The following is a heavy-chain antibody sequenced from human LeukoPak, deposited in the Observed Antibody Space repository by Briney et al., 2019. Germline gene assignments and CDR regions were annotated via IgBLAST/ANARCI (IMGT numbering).Heavy chain of an antibody. D-gene: IGHD2-15*01. V-gene: IGHV4-59*01. CDR3: ARDGRYCSGGSCYRTFDI. Sequence: SETLSLTCTVSGGSISSYYWSWIRQPPGKGLEWIGYIYYSGSTNYNPSLKRRVTISVDTSKNQFSLKLSSVTAADTAVYYCARDGRYCSGGSCYRTFDIWGQGTMVTVSS. CDR2: IYYSGST. CDR1: GGSISSYY. J-gene: IGHJ3*02.